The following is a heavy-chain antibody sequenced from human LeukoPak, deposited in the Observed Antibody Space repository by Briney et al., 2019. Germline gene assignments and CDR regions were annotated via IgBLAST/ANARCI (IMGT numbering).Heavy chain of an antibody. V-gene: IGHV3-33*01. CDR3: ARDQNDYGGKSEFDY. CDR1: GFTFSSYG. J-gene: IGHJ4*02. D-gene: IGHD4-23*01. Sequence: GGSLRLSCAASGFTFSSYGMHWVRQAPGKGLEWVAVIWYDGSNKYYADSVKGRFTISRDNSKNTLYLQMNSLRAEDTAVYYCARDQNDYGGKSEFDYWGQGTLVTVSS. CDR2: IWYDGSNK.